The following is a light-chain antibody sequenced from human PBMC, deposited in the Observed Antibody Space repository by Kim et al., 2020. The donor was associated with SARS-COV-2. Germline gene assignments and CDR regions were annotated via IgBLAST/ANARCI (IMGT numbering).Light chain of an antibody. J-gene: IGKJ4*01. CDR1: QSLSSTY. Sequence: CPGERAPLSCRARQSLSSTYLAWYQQKPGQAPRLLIYGASTRATGVPSRFSGSGSGTDFTLTINSLQPEDFAVYYCQQDYNFPLTFGGGTKVDIK. CDR3: QQDYNFPLT. CDR2: GAS. V-gene: IGKV3D-7*01.